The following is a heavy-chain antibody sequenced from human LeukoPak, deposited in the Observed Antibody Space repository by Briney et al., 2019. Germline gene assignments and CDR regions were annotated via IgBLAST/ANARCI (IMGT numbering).Heavy chain of an antibody. CDR3: ARVYSNIDY. CDR1: GFTFSSYT. D-gene: IGHD4-4*01. Sequence: GESLRLSCAASGFTFSSYTMNWVRQAPGKGLEWVSSISSSSNYIYYADSVKGRFTISRDNAKNSLYLQMNSLRAEDTAVYYCARVYSNIDYWGQGTLVTVSS. J-gene: IGHJ4*02. V-gene: IGHV3-21*01. CDR2: ISSSSNYI.